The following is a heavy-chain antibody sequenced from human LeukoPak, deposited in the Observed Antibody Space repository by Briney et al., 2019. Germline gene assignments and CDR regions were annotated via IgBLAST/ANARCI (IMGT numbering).Heavy chain of an antibody. CDR3: AKVWAVLLSGYSSGWYYFDY. J-gene: IGHJ4*02. V-gene: IGHV3-23*01. CDR1: GFTFSSYA. Sequence: PGGSLRLSCAASGFTFSSYAMSWVRQAPGKGLEWVSAISGSGGSTYYADSVKGRFTISRDNSKNTLYLQMNSLRAEDTAVYYCAKVWAVLLSGYSSGWYYFDYWGQGTLVTVSS. D-gene: IGHD6-19*01. CDR2: ISGSGGST.